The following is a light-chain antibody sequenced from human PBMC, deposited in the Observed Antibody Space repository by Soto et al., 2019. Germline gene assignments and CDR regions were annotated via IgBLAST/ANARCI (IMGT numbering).Light chain of an antibody. CDR1: QGISSW. V-gene: IGKV1-12*01. Sequence: DIQMTQSPSSLSASVGDRVTITCRASQGISSWFAWYQQKPGKAPKLLIYAASSLQSGVPSRFSGSGSGTDFTLTIRSLQPEDFAHYYCQQANRFPLTFGGGTKVEIK. CDR3: QQANRFPLT. J-gene: IGKJ4*01. CDR2: AAS.